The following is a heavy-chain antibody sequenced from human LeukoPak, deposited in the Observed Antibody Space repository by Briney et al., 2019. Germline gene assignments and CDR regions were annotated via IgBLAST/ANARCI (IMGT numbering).Heavy chain of an antibody. J-gene: IGHJ4*02. V-gene: IGHV4-59*01. CDR1: GGSIGSYS. CDR3: ASSTVVVVAASRFDY. D-gene: IGHD2-15*01. CDR2: IYYSGST. Sequence: KPSETLSLTCTVSGGSIGSYSWSWFRQPPGKGLEWIGYIYYSGSTNYNPSLKSRVTISVDTSKNQFSLKLSSVTAADTAVYYCASSTVVVVAASRFDYWGQGTLVTVSS.